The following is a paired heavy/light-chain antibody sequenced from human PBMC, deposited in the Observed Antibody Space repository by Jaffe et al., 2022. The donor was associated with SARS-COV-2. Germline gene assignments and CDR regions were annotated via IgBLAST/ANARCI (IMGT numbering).Heavy chain of an antibody. V-gene: IGHV3-7*01. CDR2: IKQDGSEI. D-gene: IGHD2-2*01. J-gene: IGHJ4*02. Sequence: EVQLVESGGGLVQPGGSLRLSCAASGFTLSSNWMSWVRQAPGKGLEWVASIKQDGSEIHYVDSVKGRFTISRDNAKNSLYLQMNSLRGEDTAVYYCARLYGSRTIYDYWGQGTLVTVSS. CDR1: GFTLSSNW. CDR3: ARLYGSRTIYDY.
Light chain of an antibody. J-gene: IGKJ5*01. Sequence: DIQLTQSPSFLSASVGDRVTITCRASQAISNALTWYQQTPGKAPKLLIYDASTLQSGVPSRFSGSGFGTEFTLTITSLQPEDFATYYCQQRDSYPITFGQGTRLEIK. CDR2: DAS. CDR1: QAISNA. V-gene: IGKV1-9*01. CDR3: QQRDSYPIT.